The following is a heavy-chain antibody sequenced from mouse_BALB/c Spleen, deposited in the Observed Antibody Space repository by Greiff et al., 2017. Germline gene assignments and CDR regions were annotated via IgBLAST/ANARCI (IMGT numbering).Heavy chain of an antibody. CDR2: ISYDGSN. V-gene: IGHV3-6*02. CDR3: ALLLRPFDY. J-gene: IGHJ2*01. CDR1: GYSITSGYS. Sequence: EVQLQESGPGLVKPSQSLSLTCSVTGYSITSGYSWNWIRQFPGNKLEWMGYISYDGSNNYNPSLKNRISITRDTSKNQFFLKLNSVTTQDTATYYCALLLRPFDYWGQGTTLTVSS. D-gene: IGHD1-1*01.